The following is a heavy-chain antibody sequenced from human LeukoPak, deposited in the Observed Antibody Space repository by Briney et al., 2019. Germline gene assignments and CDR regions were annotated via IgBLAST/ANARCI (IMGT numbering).Heavy chain of an antibody. CDR2: MNPNSGNT. CDR1: GYTFTSYD. J-gene: IGHJ6*03. CDR3: ARGETYYYYYMDV. Sequence: ASVKVSCKASGYTFTSYDINWVRQATGQGLDCMGWMNPNSGNTGYAQKFQDRVTITRNTSISTDYMELSSLRSEDTAVYYCARGETYYYYYMDVWGKGTTVTVSS. V-gene: IGHV1-8*03.